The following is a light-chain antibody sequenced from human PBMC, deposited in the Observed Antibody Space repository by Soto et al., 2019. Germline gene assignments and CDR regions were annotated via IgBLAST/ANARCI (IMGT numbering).Light chain of an antibody. V-gene: IGLV2-11*01. CDR3: CSYAGSYTFARNV. J-gene: IGLJ1*01. CDR1: SSDVAIYNY. CDR2: DVS. Sequence: HSALTQPRSVSGSPGQSVTISCTGTSSDVAIYNYISWYQQHPGEAPKLMIHDVSERPSGVPDRFSGSKSGNTASLTISGLQAEDEADYYCCSYAGSYTFARNVFGTGTKLTVL.